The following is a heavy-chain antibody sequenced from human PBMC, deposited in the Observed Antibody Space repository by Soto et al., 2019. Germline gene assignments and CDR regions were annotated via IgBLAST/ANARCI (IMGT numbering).Heavy chain of an antibody. CDR2: IGGSGDDT. V-gene: IGHV3-23*01. CDR1: GFTFSNYP. CDR3: AKSGLQKLVAPYYYYAMDV. D-gene: IGHD6-13*01. Sequence: EVQLLESGGGLVQPGGSLRLSCTASGFTFSNYPMTWVRQAPGLGLEWVSTIGGSGDDTYYADSVKGRIIISRDNSKNTLYLQMSGLRAEDTALYYCAKSGLQKLVAPYYYYAMDVWGQGTTVTVSS. J-gene: IGHJ6*02.